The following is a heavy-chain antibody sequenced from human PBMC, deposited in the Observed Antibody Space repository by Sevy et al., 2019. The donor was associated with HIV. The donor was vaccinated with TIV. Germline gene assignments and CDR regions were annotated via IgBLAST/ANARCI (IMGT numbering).Heavy chain of an antibody. V-gene: IGHV1-24*01. D-gene: IGHD3-22*01. Sequence: ASVKVSCKVSGYTLIQISIHWVQQAPGRGLEWMGSFDPEDGETIYAQKFQGRLTMTEDTSPDTAYMEMSSLKSEDTAVYYCAATKDYYESSGDPFDYWGQGTLVTVSS. CDR1: GYTLIQIS. CDR3: AATKDYYESSGDPFDY. CDR2: FDPEDGET. J-gene: IGHJ4*02.